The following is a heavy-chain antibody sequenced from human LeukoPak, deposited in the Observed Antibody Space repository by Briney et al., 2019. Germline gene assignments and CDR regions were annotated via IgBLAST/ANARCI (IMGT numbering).Heavy chain of an antibody. CDR1: GYTFSDNY. Sequence: ASVTVSCKDPGYTFSDNYIHWVRQDPGQGLEWMGYINPHSGGRSSAQKFQGRVTVTRDTSISTAYMELSRLTSDDTAVYYCAREGNELLSKELDYWGQGTLVTVSS. CDR3: AREGNELLSKELDY. D-gene: IGHD1-26*01. V-gene: IGHV1-2*02. J-gene: IGHJ4*02. CDR2: INPHSGGR.